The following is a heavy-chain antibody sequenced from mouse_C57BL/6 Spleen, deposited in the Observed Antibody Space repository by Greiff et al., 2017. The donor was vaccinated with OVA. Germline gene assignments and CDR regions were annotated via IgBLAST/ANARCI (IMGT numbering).Heavy chain of an antibody. D-gene: IGHD1-1*01. CDR2: IDPSDSET. CDR3: ARWGASSEAWFAY. J-gene: IGHJ3*01. CDR1: GYTFTSYW. Sequence: QVQLQQPGAELVRPGSSVKLSCKASGYTFTSYWMHWVKQRPIQGLEWIGNIDPSDSETHYNQKFKDKATLTVDKSSSTAYMQLSSLTSEDSAVYYCARWGASSEAWFAYWGQGTLVTVSA. V-gene: IGHV1-52*01.